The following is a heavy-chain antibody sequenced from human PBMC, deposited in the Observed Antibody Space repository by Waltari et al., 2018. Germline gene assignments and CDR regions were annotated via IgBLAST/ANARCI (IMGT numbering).Heavy chain of an antibody. CDR3: ARCLAGLRFLQWLHFDS. V-gene: IGHV1-2*02. D-gene: IGHD3-3*01. J-gene: IGHJ4*02. CDR2: INPNSGGT. Sequence: QVQLVQSGAEVKKPGASVKGSCKASGYIFTGYYMHWVRQAPGQGLEWMGWINPNSGGTNYAQRFQGRVTMTRDTSISTVYMELSSLRSDDTAVYYCARCLAGLRFLQWLHFDSWGQGTLVTVSS. CDR1: GYIFTGYY.